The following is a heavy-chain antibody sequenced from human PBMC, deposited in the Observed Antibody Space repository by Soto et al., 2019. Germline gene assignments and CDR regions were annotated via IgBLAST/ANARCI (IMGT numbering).Heavy chain of an antibody. D-gene: IGHD2-2*01. J-gene: IGHJ3*02. Sequence: QVQLQESGPGLVKPSETLSLTCSVSGGSVSSYFWSWIRQPAGKGLEWIGRIYISGSTNDNPSLKSRATMSIDTSKNQCSLRLTSVTAADMAIYYCARTLLPDTKGAFDIWGQGTLVTVSS. CDR3: ARTLLPDTKGAFDI. V-gene: IGHV4-4*07. CDR2: IYISGST. CDR1: GGSVSSYF.